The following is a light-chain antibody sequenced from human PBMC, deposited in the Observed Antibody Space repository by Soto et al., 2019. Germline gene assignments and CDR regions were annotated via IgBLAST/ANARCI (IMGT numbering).Light chain of an antibody. J-gene: IGKJ3*01. CDR1: QGISNY. V-gene: IGKV1-27*01. CDR2: AAS. CDR3: QKYNFAPFT. Sequence: GARVTITCRASQGISNYVSWYQRKPGKAPKLLIYAASTLQSGVSSRFSGSGSGTDFTLTISSLQPEDVATYFCQKYNFAPFTFGPGTNVDIK.